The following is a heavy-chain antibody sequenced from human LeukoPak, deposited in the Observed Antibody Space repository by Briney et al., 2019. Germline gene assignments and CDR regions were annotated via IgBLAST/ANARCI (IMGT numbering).Heavy chain of an antibody. D-gene: IGHD3-10*01. Sequence: NASETLSLTCTVSGGSISRSTYYWGWIRQPPGKGLEWIGNIYYSGSTYYNPSLKSRFTISVDTSKNQFSLKLSSVIAADTAVYYCARAGSAPWDWFDPWGQGTLVTVSS. CDR1: GGSISRSTYY. J-gene: IGHJ5*02. CDR2: IYYSGST. V-gene: IGHV4-39*07. CDR3: ARAGSAPWDWFDP.